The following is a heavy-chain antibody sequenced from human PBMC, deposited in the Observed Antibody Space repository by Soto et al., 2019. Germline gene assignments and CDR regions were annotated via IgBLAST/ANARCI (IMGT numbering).Heavy chain of an antibody. V-gene: IGHV4-4*02. D-gene: IGHD1-7*01. J-gene: IGHJ4*02. CDR3: ASRDPGTSVDY. CDR1: GGSFTSNNW. CDR2: IYRTGST. Sequence: SETLSLTCAVSGGSFTSNNWWTWVRQPPGQGLEWIGEIYRTGSTNYNPSLKSRVTISLDKSETQFSLKVTSLTAADTAVYYCASRDPGTSVDYWGQGTLVTVSS.